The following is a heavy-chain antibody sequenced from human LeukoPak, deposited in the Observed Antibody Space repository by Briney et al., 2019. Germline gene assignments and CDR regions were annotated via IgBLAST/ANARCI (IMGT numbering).Heavy chain of an antibody. J-gene: IGHJ4*02. CDR2: ISGSEGRT. CDR1: GFTFSSYA. V-gene: IGHV3-23*01. CDR3: AKDPHIAAAGYFDY. Sequence: GGSLRLSCAASGFTFSSYAMSRVRQAPGKGLEWVSAISGSEGRTHYADSVKGRFTISRDNSKNTLYLQMNSLRAEDTAIYYCAKDPHIAAAGYFDYGGQGPLVT. D-gene: IGHD6-13*01.